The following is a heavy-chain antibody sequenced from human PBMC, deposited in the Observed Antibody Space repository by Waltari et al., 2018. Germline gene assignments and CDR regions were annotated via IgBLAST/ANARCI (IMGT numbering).Heavy chain of an antibody. D-gene: IGHD5-18*01. CDR1: GFSVSPTH. Sequence: DVQLGESGGGLVHPGGSLSISCAPSGFSVSPTHMSWVRQTPGKGLDWVSIIYPAGSTYNADSVVGRFTIYRDISQNTLHLQMNNLRPEDTAIYYCTTSRDEYTAMVFFDHWGQGTLVSVSS. CDR3: TTSRDEYTAMVFFDH. CDR2: IYPAGST. V-gene: IGHV3-66*02. J-gene: IGHJ4*02.